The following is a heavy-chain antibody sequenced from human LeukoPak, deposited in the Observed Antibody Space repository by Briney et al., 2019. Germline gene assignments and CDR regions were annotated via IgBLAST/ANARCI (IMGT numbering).Heavy chain of an antibody. CDR1: GGSISSYY. V-gene: IGHV4-4*07. CDR2: IYTSGST. Sequence: SETLSLTCTVSGGSISSYYWSWIRQPAGKGLEWIGRIYTSGSTNYNPSLKSRVTMSVDTSKNQFSLKLSSVTAADTAVYYCAREYCSSASCYEMYDYWGQGTLVTVSS. CDR3: AREYCSSASCYEMYDY. J-gene: IGHJ4*02. D-gene: IGHD2-2*01.